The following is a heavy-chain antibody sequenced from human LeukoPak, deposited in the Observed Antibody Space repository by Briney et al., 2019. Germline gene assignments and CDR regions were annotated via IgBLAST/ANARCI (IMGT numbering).Heavy chain of an antibody. D-gene: IGHD4-17*01. V-gene: IGHV3-43*01. CDR2: ISRDGGST. CDR1: GFTFDDYV. CDR3: AKAITDYGVFDY. Sequence: PGGSLRLSCAASGFTFDDYVMHWVRQAPGKGLEWVSLISRDGGSTYYADSVKGRFTISRDNSRNSLYLQMNSLRSEDTALYYCAKAITDYGVFDYWGQGTLVTVS. J-gene: IGHJ4*02.